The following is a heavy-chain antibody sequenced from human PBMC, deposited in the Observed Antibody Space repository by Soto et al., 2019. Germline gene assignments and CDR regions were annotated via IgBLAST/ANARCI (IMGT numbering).Heavy chain of an antibody. CDR1: GFTFDDYA. CDR2: ISWNSRSI. Sequence: LRLSCAASGFTFDDYAMHWVRQAPGKGLEWVSGISWNSRSIGYADSVKRRFTISRDNAKNSLYLQMNSLRAEDTALYYCAKDSIVVVVAATLPDAFDIWGQGTMVTVSS. J-gene: IGHJ3*02. V-gene: IGHV3-9*01. D-gene: IGHD2-15*01. CDR3: AKDSIVVVVAATLPDAFDI.